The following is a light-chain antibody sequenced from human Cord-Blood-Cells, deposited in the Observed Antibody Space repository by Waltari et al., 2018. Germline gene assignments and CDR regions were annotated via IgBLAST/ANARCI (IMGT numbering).Light chain of an antibody. CDR3: QTWGTGIQV. CDR2: LNSDGSH. Sequence: LVLTQSPSASASLGASVKLTCTLSSGHSSYAIAWHQQPPEKGPRYLMKLNSDGSHSKGDGIPDRFSGSSSGAERYLTISSLQSEDEADYYCQTWGTGIQVFGGGTKLTVL. J-gene: IGLJ3*02. CDR1: SGHSSYA. V-gene: IGLV4-69*01.